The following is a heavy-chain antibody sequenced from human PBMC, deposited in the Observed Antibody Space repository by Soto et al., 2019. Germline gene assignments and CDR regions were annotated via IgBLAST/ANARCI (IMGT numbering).Heavy chain of an antibody. V-gene: IGHV3-30-3*01. Sequence: QVQLVESGGAVVQPGRSLRLSCAASGFTFSTYTMHWVRQAPGKGLEWVALIVYDGGKIHYADSVKGRFTISRDNSKNTLSLKMNSLPAEDTGIYYCASRSVPGYSYGEGFDYWGQGTLVTVSS. CDR2: IVYDGGKI. CDR3: ASRSVPGYSYGEGFDY. J-gene: IGHJ4*02. CDR1: GFTFSTYT. D-gene: IGHD5-18*01.